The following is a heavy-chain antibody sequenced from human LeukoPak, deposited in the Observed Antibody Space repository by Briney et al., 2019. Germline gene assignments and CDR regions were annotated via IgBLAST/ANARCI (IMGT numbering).Heavy chain of an antibody. CDR3: ARAQPDCSSTSCYAGY. J-gene: IGHJ4*02. D-gene: IGHD2-2*01. V-gene: IGHV3-11*01. Sequence: GGSLRLSCAASGFTFSDYYMSWIRQAPGKGLEGGSYIISSGSTIYYADSVKGRFTFSRDNAKNSLYLQMNSLRAEDTAVYYCARAQPDCSSTSCYAGYWGQGTLVTVSS. CDR1: GFTFSDYY. CDR2: IISSGSTI.